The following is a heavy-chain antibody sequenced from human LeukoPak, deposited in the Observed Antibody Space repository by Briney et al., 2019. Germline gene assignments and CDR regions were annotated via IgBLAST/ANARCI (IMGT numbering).Heavy chain of an antibody. CDR1: GFTLSDYY. J-gene: IGHJ4*02. V-gene: IGHV3-11*01. Sequence: GGSLRLSCAASGFTLSDYYMSWIRQAPGKGLEWVSYISSSGSTIYYADSVKGRFTISRDNAKNSLYLQMNSLRAEDTAVYYCARDLVRGVIINPFDYWGQGTLVTVSS. CDR3: ARDLVRGVIINPFDY. D-gene: IGHD3-10*01. CDR2: ISSSGSTI.